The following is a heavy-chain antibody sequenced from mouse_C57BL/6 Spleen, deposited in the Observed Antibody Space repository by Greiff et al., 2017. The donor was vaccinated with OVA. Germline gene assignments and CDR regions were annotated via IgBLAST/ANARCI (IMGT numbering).Heavy chain of an antibody. Sequence: QVQLQQSGPELVKPGASVKISCKASGYAFSSSWMNWVKQRPGKGLEWIGRIYPGGGDTNYNGKFKGKATLTADKSSSTAYMQLSSLTSEDSAVYICTKEGHDNYYDWFAYWGQGTLVTVSA. CDR3: TKEGHDNYYDWFAY. D-gene: IGHD1-1*01. CDR1: GYAFSSSW. V-gene: IGHV1-82*01. J-gene: IGHJ3*01. CDR2: IYPGGGDT.